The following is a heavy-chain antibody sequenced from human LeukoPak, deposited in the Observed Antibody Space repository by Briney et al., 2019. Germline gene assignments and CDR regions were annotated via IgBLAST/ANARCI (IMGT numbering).Heavy chain of an antibody. CDR3: ARQFYDILTNHFDY. V-gene: IGHV3-43*01. CDR2: ISWDGNSR. D-gene: IGHD3-9*01. CDR1: GFNFDDYT. J-gene: IGHJ4*02. Sequence: GGSQRLSCAASGFNFDDYTMHWVRQAPGKGLEWVSLISWDGNSRYYADSVKGRFTISRDNSKNSLYLQMNSLRTEDTALYYCARQFYDILTNHFDYWGQGTLVTVSS.